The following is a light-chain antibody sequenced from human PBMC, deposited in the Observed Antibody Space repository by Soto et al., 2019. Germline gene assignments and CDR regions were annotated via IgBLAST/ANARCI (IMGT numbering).Light chain of an antibody. V-gene: IGLV2-23*01. CDR2: ESS. CDR3: CSYAGSAAVV. Sequence: QSVLTQPASVSGSPGQSITISCTGTSSDVGSYNLVSWYQQHPGKAPKLIIYESSKRPSGVSNRFSGSKSGNTASVTVSGLQAEDEADYYCCSYAGSAAVVFGGGTKLIVL. J-gene: IGLJ2*01. CDR1: SSDVGSYNL.